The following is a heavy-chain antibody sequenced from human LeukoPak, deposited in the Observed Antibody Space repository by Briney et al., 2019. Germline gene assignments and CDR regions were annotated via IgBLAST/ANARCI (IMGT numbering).Heavy chain of an antibody. CDR3: AKDPRWLQSLLQVYYFDY. CDR1: GFTFDDYA. V-gene: IGHV3-9*01. Sequence: GGSLRLSCAASGFTFDDYAMHWVRQAPGKGLEWVSGISWNSGSIGYADSVKGRFTISRDNAKNSLYLQMNSLRAEDTALYYCAKDPRWLQSLLQVYYFDYWGQGTLVTVSS. D-gene: IGHD5-24*01. CDR2: ISWNSGSI. J-gene: IGHJ4*02.